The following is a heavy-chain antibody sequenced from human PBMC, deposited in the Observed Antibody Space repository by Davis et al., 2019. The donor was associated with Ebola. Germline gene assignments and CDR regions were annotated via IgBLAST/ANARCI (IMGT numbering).Heavy chain of an antibody. CDR1: EFTFSDYG. D-gene: IGHD1-1*01. CDR2: SSYDGRDE. J-gene: IGHJ6*02. CDR3: ARDLGGTTSPYYYGMDV. V-gene: IGHV3-30*03. Sequence: GESLKISCTVSEFTFSDYGIHWVRQAPGKGLEWVSVSSYDGRDEKYADSVKGRFSLSRDNSKNTLYLQMNSLSSEDTAVYYCARDLGGTTSPYYYGMDVWGQGTTVTVSS.